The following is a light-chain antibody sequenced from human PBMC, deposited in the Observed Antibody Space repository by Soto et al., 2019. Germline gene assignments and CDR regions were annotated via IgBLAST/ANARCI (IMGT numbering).Light chain of an antibody. V-gene: IGKV3-20*01. CDR2: GAS. J-gene: IGKJ1*01. CDR3: QHYGSSSWT. Sequence: EIVLTQSPGTLSLSPGERATLSCRASQSVSSSYLAWYQQKPGQAPRLLIYGASSRATGIPDRFSGSGSGTDFTLTISRLEPEDFAVYYCQHYGSSSWTVGLGTKVEIK. CDR1: QSVSSSY.